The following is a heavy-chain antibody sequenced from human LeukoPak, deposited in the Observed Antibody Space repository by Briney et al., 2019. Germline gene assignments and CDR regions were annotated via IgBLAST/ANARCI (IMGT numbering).Heavy chain of an antibody. V-gene: IGHV1-8*01. CDR1: GYTFTSYD. CDR2: MNPNSGNT. Sequence: ASVKVSCKASGYTFTSYDINWVRQATGQGLEWMGWMNPNSGNTDYAQKFQGRVTMTRDTSISTAYMGLSRLRSDDTAVYYCARGSSNSIMITFGGVIVPFDYWGQGTLVTVSS. CDR3: ARGSSNSIMITFGGVIVPFDY. J-gene: IGHJ4*02. D-gene: IGHD3-16*02.